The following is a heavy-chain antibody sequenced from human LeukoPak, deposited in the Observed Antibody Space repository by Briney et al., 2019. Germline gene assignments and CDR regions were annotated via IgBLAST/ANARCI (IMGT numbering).Heavy chain of an antibody. CDR1: GFTFSSYW. D-gene: IGHD3-22*01. CDR3: ARDGDTSGYSD. V-gene: IGHV3-7*01. CDR2: IKQDGSEK. J-gene: IGHJ1*01. Sequence: AGGSLRLSCAASGFTFSSYWMSWVRQPPGKGLEWVANIKQDGSEKYYLDSVKGRFTISRDNAQNSLYLQMHSLRADDTAVYYCARDGDTSGYSDWGQGNLVTVSS.